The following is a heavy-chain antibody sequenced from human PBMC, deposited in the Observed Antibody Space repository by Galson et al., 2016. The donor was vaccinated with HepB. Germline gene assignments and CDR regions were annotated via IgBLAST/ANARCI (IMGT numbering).Heavy chain of an antibody. CDR2: INQYGTEK. V-gene: IGHV3-7*04. D-gene: IGHD1-1*01. CDR3: ARAYQYTLDY. Sequence: SLRLSCAASGLTFSNFWMTWVRQAPGKGLEWVSNINQYGTEKHYLDSVRGRFTISRDNAKSSLFLQMNSLRAEDTAVYFCARAYQYTLDYWGQGTLVTVSS. CDR1: GLTFSNFW. J-gene: IGHJ4*02.